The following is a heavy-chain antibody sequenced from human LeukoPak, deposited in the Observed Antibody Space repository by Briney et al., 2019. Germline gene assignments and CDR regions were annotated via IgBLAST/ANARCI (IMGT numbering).Heavy chain of an antibody. Sequence: PSETLSLTCTVSGGSISSYYWSWIRQPPGKGLEWIGYIYYSGSTNYNPSLKSRVTISVDTSKNQFSLKLSSVTAADTAVYYCARGRHCSGGSCYDDYWFDPWGQGTLVTVSS. CDR2: IYYSGST. V-gene: IGHV4-59*01. CDR1: GGSISSYY. D-gene: IGHD2-15*01. J-gene: IGHJ5*02. CDR3: ARGRHCSGGSCYDDYWFDP.